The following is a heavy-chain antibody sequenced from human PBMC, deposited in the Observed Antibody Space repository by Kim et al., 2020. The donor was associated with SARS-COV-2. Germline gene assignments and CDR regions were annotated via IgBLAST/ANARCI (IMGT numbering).Heavy chain of an antibody. CDR2: ISHSGST. V-gene: IGHV4-34*01. CDR1: GGSFSGYY. D-gene: IGHD6-6*01. J-gene: IGHJ6*01. Sequence: SETLSLTCAVYGGSFSGYYWSWIRQPPGKGLEWVGEISHSGSTNYNPSLKSRVTISVDTSKNQFSLNLSSVTAADTAVDYCSCRGVPSEYSSLYEGYYYG. CDR3: SCRGVPSEYSSLYEGYYYG.